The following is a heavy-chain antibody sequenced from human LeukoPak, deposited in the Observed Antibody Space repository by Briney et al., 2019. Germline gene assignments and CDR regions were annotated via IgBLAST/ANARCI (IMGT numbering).Heavy chain of an antibody. D-gene: IGHD5-18*01. Sequence: PGGSLRLSCAASGFTFSSYSMNWVRQAPGKGLEWVSYISSSSSTIYYADSVKGRFTISRDNAKNSLYLQMNSLRAEDTAVYYCARDWGLDSYGYSFFDYWGQGTLVTVSS. CDR3: ARDWGLDSYGYSFFDY. CDR1: GFTFSSYS. J-gene: IGHJ4*02. V-gene: IGHV3-48*04. CDR2: ISSSSSTI.